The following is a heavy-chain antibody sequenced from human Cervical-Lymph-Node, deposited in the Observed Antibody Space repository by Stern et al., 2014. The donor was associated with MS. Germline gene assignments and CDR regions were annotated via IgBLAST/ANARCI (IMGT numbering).Heavy chain of an antibody. CDR2: LYYSGPT. V-gene: IGHV4-39*01. CDR1: GGSISSSSYY. D-gene: IGHD3-22*01. Sequence: QLVESGPGLVKPSETLSLTCTVSGGSISSSSYYWVWIRQPPGKGLVWIGILYYSGPTYYTPPLKSRVTIPVDTSKTQFSRKLSSVTAADTAVYYCARLTRITMIVVDYWGQGTLVTVSS. J-gene: IGHJ4*02. CDR3: ARLTRITMIVVDY.